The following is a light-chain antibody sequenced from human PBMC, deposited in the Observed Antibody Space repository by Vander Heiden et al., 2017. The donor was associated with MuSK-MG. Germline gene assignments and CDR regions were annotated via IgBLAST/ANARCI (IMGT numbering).Light chain of an antibody. J-gene: IGKJ2*01. CDR1: QGISRY. CDR3: LRSSNSHL. CDR2: IAA. Sequence: IQLTESPSSLSASVGDRVTITFRVSQGISRYLNRYRQKPGKVPEPLIYIAATCQPGVPSKLTGRRSLTDFTLSMSSRQPADVASYYCLRSSNSHLFGHGTKLEIK. V-gene: IGKV1-27*01.